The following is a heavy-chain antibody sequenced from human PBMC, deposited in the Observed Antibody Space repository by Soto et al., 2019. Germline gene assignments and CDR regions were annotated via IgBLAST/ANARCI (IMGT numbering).Heavy chain of an antibody. D-gene: IGHD1-26*01. CDR3: AKSSLHSGSWDDPSSDYFDY. CDR1: GFTFSSYG. CDR2: ISYDGSNK. J-gene: IGHJ4*02. V-gene: IGHV3-30*18. Sequence: QVQLVESGGGVVQPGRSLRLSCAASGFTFSSYGMHWVRQAPGKGLEWVAVISYDGSNKYYADSVKGRFTISRDNSKNTLYLQMNSLRAEDTAVYYCAKSSLHSGSWDDPSSDYFDYWGQGTLVTVSS.